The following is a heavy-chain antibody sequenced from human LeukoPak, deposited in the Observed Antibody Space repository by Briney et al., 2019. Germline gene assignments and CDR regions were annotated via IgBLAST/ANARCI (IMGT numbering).Heavy chain of an antibody. CDR3: ARKYCSSTSCYRHYYYDMDV. D-gene: IGHD2-2*01. CDR2: INPNSGGT. Sequence: ASVKVSCKASGYTFTGYYTHWVRQAPGQGLEWMGWINPNSGGTNYAQKFQGRVTMTRDTSISTAYMELSRLRSDDTAVYYCARKYCSSTSCYRHYYYDMDVWGKGTTVTVSS. V-gene: IGHV1-2*02. CDR1: GYTFTGYY. J-gene: IGHJ6*03.